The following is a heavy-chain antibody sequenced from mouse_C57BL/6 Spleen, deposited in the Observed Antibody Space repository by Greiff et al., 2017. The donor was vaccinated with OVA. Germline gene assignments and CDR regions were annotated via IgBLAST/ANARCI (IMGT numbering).Heavy chain of an antibody. CDR1: GYAFSSSW. D-gene: IGHD2-3*01. CDR3: AREVDGYYFFAY. CDR2: IYPGDGDT. V-gene: IGHV1-82*01. Sequence: VQLQQSGPELVKPGASVKISCKASGYAFSSSWMNWVKQRPGKGLEWIGRIYPGDGDTNYNGKFKGKATLTADKSSSTAYMQLSSLTSEDSAVYFCAREVDGYYFFAYWGQGTLVTVSA. J-gene: IGHJ3*01.